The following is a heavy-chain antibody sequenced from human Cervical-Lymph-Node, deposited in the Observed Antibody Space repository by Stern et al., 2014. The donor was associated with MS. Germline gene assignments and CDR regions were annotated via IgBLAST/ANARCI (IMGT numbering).Heavy chain of an antibody. V-gene: IGHV1-2*02. Sequence: QVQLVQSGAEVKKPGASVKVSCKASGYTFTGYYMHWVRQAPGQGLEWMGWLNPNSGGPNYAQKFQGRVTMTRDTSISTAYMELSRLRSDDTAVYYCARDPRPVDTAMVPYGMDVWGQGTTVTVSS. CDR3: ARDPRPVDTAMVPYGMDV. J-gene: IGHJ6*02. CDR1: GYTFTGYY. CDR2: LNPNSGGP. D-gene: IGHD5-18*01.